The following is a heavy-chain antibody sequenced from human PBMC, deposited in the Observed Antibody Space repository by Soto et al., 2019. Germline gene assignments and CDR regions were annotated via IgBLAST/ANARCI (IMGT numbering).Heavy chain of an antibody. J-gene: IGHJ5*02. D-gene: IGHD6-19*01. CDR3: AREKLCNSLTCSGWSA. CDR2: IHSGETT. V-gene: IGHV3-53*02. CDR1: GFIVSSNY. Sequence: EVQLVETGGGLVQPGGSLRLSCAASGFIVSSNYMSWVRQAPGKGLEWVSVIHSGETTYYADSVKGRFTISRDNSKNTLYIETNTLRAEDPAVYYCAREKLCNSLTCSGWSAWGQGTLVTVSS.